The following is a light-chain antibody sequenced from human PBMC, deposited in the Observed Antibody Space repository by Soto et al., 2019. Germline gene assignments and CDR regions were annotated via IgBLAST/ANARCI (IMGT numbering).Light chain of an antibody. J-gene: IGLJ3*02. Sequence: QSVLTQPPSASATPGQRVTISCSGSSSNVGSNTVNWYQQLPGTAPKLLIYKSNQRTSGVPDRFSGSKSGTSASLAISGLQSEDEADYYCAAWEDSLNGRVFGGGTKVTVL. V-gene: IGLV1-44*01. CDR3: AAWEDSLNGRV. CDR1: SSNVGSNT. CDR2: KSN.